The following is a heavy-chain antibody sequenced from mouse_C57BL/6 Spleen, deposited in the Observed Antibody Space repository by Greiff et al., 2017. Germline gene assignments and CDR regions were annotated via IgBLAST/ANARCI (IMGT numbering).Heavy chain of an antibody. V-gene: IGHV5-6*01. CDR3: ARQGVYYDYDKGFAY. Sequence: EVMLVESGGDLVKPGGSLKLPCAASGFTFSSYGMSWVRQTPDKRLEWVATISSGGRYTYYPDSVKGGFTISRDNAKNTLYMQMSSLKSEDTAMYYCARQGVYYDYDKGFAYWGQGTLATVSA. D-gene: IGHD2-4*01. CDR2: ISSGGRYT. CDR1: GFTFSSYG. J-gene: IGHJ3*01.